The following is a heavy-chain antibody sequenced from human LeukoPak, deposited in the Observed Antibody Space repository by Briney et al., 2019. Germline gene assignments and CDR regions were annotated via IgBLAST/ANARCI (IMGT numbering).Heavy chain of an antibody. Sequence: GGSLRLSCAASGFAVSSDYMSWVRQAPWKGLEWVSVIYSGGATYYTDSVKGRFTISRDNSKNTLYLQMNTLRAEDTAVYYCARDRGILPYGMDVWGQGTTVTVSS. V-gene: IGHV3-66*01. J-gene: IGHJ6*02. CDR3: ARDRGILPYGMDV. D-gene: IGHD3-16*01. CDR2: IYSGGAT. CDR1: GFAVSSDY.